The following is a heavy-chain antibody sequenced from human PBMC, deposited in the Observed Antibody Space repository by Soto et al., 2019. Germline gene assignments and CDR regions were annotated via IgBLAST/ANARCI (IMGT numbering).Heavy chain of an antibody. CDR3: AGSGYYDFWSGYYPYGGYYYYGMDV. Sequence: SETLSLTCDVSGGSIINNYWWAWIRQSPGKGLVWIGSIYYSGSTYYNPSLKSRVTISVDTSKNQFSLKLSSVTAADTAVYYCAGSGYYDFWSGYYPYGGYYYYGMDVWGQGTTVTVS. V-gene: IGHV4-39*01. CDR1: GGSIINNYW. D-gene: IGHD3-3*01. J-gene: IGHJ6*02. CDR2: IYYSGST.